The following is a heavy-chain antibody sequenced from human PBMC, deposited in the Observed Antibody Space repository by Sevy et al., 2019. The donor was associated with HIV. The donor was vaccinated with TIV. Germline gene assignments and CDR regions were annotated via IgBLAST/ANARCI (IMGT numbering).Heavy chain of an antibody. V-gene: IGHV4-39*01. Sequence: SETLSLTCTVSGGSISSSSYYWGWIRQPPGKGLEWIGSIYYSGSTYYNPSLKSRVTMSVDTSKNQFSLKLSSVTAADTAVYYCASVLDYGELYFDYWGQGTLVTVSS. J-gene: IGHJ4*02. CDR3: ASVLDYGELYFDY. CDR2: IYYSGST. D-gene: IGHD4-17*01. CDR1: GGSISSSSYY.